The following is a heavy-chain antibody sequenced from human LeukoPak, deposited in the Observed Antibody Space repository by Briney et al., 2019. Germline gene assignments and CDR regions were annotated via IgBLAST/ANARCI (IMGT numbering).Heavy chain of an antibody. J-gene: IGHJ4*02. V-gene: IGHV3-30*18. CDR1: GFTFSNYG. CDR3: AKDRYSSLNEIDY. Sequence: GGSLRLSCAASGFTFSNYGMHWVRQAPGKGLEWVAVISYDGSYKFYADSVKGRFTISRDNSKSTLYLQMNSLRAEDTAIYYCAKDRYSSLNEIDYWGQGTLVTVSS. CDR2: ISYDGSYK. D-gene: IGHD6-19*01.